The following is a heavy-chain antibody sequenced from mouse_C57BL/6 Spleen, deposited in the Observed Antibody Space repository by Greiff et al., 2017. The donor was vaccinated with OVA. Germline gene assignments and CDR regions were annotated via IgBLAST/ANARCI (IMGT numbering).Heavy chain of an antibody. CDR2: IYPGDGDA. D-gene: IGHD4-1*01. J-gene: IGHJ2*01. CDR3: ARTNWDDYFDY. V-gene: IGHV1-82*01. Sequence: VQLVESGPELVKPGASVKISCKASGYAFSSSWMNWVKQRPGKGLEWIGRIYPGDGDANYNGKFKGKATLTADKSSSTAYMQLSSLTSEDSAVYFCARTNWDDYFDYWGQGTTLTVSS. CDR1: GYAFSSSW.